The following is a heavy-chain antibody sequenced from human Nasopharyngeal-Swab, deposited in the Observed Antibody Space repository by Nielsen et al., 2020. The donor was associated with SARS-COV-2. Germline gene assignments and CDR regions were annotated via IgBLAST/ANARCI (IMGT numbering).Heavy chain of an antibody. CDR1: GFTFSDYY. Sequence: LSLTCAASGFTFSDYYMSWIRQAPGKGLEWVSYISSSGSTIYYADSVKGRFTISRDNAKNSLYLQMNSLRAEDTAVYYCAKPSSGTYFSAFDIWGQGTMVTVSS. J-gene: IGHJ3*02. V-gene: IGHV3-11*04. CDR3: AKPSSGTYFSAFDI. D-gene: IGHD1-26*01. CDR2: ISSSGSTI.